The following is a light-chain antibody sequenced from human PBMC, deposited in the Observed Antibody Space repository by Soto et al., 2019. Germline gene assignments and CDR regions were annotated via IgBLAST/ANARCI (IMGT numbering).Light chain of an antibody. CDR2: NNN. CDR1: SSNIGSEY. J-gene: IGLJ3*02. V-gene: IGLV1-47*01. Sequence: QSVLTQPPSASGTPGQTVTISCSGSSSNIGSEYVYWYQQFPGTAPRLLIYNNNRRPSGVPDRFSGSKSGTSASLAISGLGSEEGVDNYCAGGENGGPGVFGGGT. CDR3: AGGENGGPGV.